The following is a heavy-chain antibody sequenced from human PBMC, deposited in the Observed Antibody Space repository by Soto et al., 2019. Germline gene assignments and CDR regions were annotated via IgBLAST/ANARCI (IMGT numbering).Heavy chain of an antibody. J-gene: IGHJ6*01. CDR3: ARDRPRGKLGQKFYYYGMDV. CDR1: GGSISSGGYY. Sequence: QVQLQESGPGLEKPSQTLSLTCTVSGGSISSGGYYWSWIRQHPVKGLEWIGYIYYSGSTYYNPSLKSRVTISVDTSKNQLSLKLSSVTAAYTAVYYSARDRPRGKLGQKFYYYGMDVWGQGTTVNVSS. D-gene: IGHD3-16*01. CDR2: IYYSGST. V-gene: IGHV4-31*03.